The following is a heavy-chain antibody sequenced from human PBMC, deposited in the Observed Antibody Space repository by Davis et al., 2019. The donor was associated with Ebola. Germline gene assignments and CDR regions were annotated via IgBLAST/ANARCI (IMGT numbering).Heavy chain of an antibody. V-gene: IGHV3-74*01. J-gene: IGHJ6*02. CDR3: ARGSGIDSSGYYGIQYYYYGMDV. D-gene: IGHD3-22*01. Sequence: HTGGSLRLSCAASGFTFSSYWMHWVRQAPGKGLVWVSRINSDGSSTSYADSVKGRFTISRDNAKNTLYLQMNSLRAEDTAVYYCARGSGIDSSGYYGIQYYYYGMDVWGQGTTVTVSS. CDR2: INSDGSST. CDR1: GFTFSSYW.